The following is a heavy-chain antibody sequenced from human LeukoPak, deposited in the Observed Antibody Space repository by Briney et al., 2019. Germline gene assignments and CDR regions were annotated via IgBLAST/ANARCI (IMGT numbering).Heavy chain of an antibody. Sequence: GGSLRLSCEASGFTFSTFAMIWVRQAPGKGLEWVSYISSSGSTIYYADSVKGRFTISRDNAKNSLYLQMNSLRAEDTAVYYCARDSFGSSGYSFAEYFQHWGQGTLVTVSS. D-gene: IGHD3-22*01. V-gene: IGHV3-48*04. J-gene: IGHJ1*01. CDR3: ARDSFGSSGYSFAEYFQH. CDR2: ISSSGSTI. CDR1: GFTFSTFA.